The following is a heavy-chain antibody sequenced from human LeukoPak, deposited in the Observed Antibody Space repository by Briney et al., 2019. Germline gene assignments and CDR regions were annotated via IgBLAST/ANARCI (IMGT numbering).Heavy chain of an antibody. V-gene: IGHV1-24*01. J-gene: IGHJ4*02. D-gene: IGHD3-10*01. CDR1: GYTLTELS. CDR2: FDPEDGET. Sequence: ASVKVSCKVSGYTLTELSMHWVRQAPGKGLEWMGRFDPEDGETIYAQKFQGRVTTTADTSTDTAYMELSSLRSEDTAVYYCATEGKMVRGVYTDYWGQGTLVTVSS. CDR3: ATEGKMVRGVYTDY.